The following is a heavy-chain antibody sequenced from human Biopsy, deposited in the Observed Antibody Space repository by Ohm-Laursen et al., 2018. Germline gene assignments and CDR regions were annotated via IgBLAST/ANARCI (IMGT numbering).Heavy chain of an antibody. Sequence: GASVKVSCKASGYTFTRHDINWVRQATGQGLEWMGWMSPNTGNTVYAQRFQDRVTMTSDTSTGTAYMELTSLTSDDTAVYFCARWETTLGRSLDSWGQGTLVAVSS. D-gene: IGHD1-26*01. CDR3: ARWETTLGRSLDS. CDR1: GYTFTRHD. J-gene: IGHJ4*02. V-gene: IGHV1-8*01. CDR2: MSPNTGNT.